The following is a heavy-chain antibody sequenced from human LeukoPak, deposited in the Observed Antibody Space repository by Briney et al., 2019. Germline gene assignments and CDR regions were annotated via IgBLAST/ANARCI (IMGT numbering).Heavy chain of an antibody. CDR1: GGSISSHY. V-gene: IGHV4-59*11. CDR2: IYYSGST. J-gene: IGHJ4*02. CDR3: ARENSSGSVGYFDY. D-gene: IGHD3-22*01. Sequence: SETLSLTCTVSGGSISSHYWSWIRQPPGKGLEWIGYIYYSGSTNYNPSLKSRVTISVDTSKNQFSLKLSSVTAADTAVYYCARENSSGSVGYFDYWGQGTLVTVSS.